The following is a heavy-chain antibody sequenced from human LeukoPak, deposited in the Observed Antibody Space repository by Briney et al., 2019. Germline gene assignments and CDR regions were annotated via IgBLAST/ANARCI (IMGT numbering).Heavy chain of an antibody. Sequence: PSETLSLTCAVYGGSFSGYYWSWIRQPPGKGLEWIGEINHSGSTNYNPSLKSRVTISVDTSKNQFSLKLSSVTAADTAVYYCARVHYDSSGYYYAWSDPWGQGTLVTVSS. CDR2: INHSGST. V-gene: IGHV4-34*01. J-gene: IGHJ5*02. CDR3: ARVHYDSSGYYYAWSDP. D-gene: IGHD3-22*01. CDR1: GGSFSGYY.